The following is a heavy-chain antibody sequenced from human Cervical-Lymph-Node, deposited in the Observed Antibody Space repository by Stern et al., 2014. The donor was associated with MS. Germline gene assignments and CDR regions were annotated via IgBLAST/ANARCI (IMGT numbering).Heavy chain of an antibody. J-gene: IGHJ5*01. Sequence: QVTLKESGPTLVKPTQTLTLTCTVSGFSLSTPGVGVGWIRQPPGKALEWLALIYWDDDKMYRSFLKNILTIIKYTSKNQVILTMTNVDPVDTATYYCAHSRVKYCRGGTCYSSLFDFWGQGTLITVSS. CDR1: GFSLSTPGVG. V-gene: IGHV2-5*02. D-gene: IGHD2-15*01. CDR2: IYWDDDK. CDR3: AHSRVKYCRGGTCYSSLFDF.